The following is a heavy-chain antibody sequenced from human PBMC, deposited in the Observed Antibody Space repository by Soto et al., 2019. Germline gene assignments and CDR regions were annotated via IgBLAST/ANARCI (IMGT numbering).Heavy chain of an antibody. V-gene: IGHV4-59*01. CDR1: GDSISGYY. D-gene: IGHD2-2*01. CDR3: ARYYCTTTTCYFFDY. Sequence: SETLSLTCTVSGDSISGYYWSWIRQPPGKGLEWIGYVYYTGSADYNPSLKSRATISLDTSKNQFSLKLSSVTAADTAVYFCARYYCTTTTCYFFDYWGQGTLVTVS. CDR2: VYYTGSA. J-gene: IGHJ4*02.